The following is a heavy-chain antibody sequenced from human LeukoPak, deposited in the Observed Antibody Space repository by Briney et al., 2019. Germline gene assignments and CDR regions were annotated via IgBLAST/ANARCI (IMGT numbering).Heavy chain of an antibody. D-gene: IGHD3-22*01. V-gene: IGHV3-33*01. CDR1: GFTFSSYG. CDR2: IWYDGINK. J-gene: IGHJ4*02. Sequence: AGGSLRLSCAASGFTFSSYGMHWVRQAPGKGLEWVAVIWYDGINKYYADSVKGRFTISRDNSKNTLYLQMNSLRAEDTAVYYCARGDSDYDSSGYLRYWGQGTLVTVSS. CDR3: ARGDSDYDSSGYLRY.